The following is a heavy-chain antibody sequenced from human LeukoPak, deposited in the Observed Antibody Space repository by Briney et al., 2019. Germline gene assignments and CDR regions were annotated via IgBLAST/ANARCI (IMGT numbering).Heavy chain of an antibody. J-gene: IGHJ4*02. D-gene: IGHD7-27*01. CDR3: ATDGDYWGSLDC. CDR2: IYTSST. V-gene: IGHV3-53*04. CDR1: VSSNY. Sequence: GGSLRLSCAASVSSNYMTWVRQAPGKGLEWVSVIYTSSTYYADSVKGRFTISRHKSGNTMYLQMNSLRVEDTAVYYCATDGDYWGSLDCRGQGTLVTVYS.